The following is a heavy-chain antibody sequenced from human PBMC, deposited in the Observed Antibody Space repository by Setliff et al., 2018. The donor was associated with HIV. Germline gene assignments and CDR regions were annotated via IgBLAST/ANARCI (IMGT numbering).Heavy chain of an antibody. CDR1: DGSISTGSYY. D-gene: IGHD3-16*02. CDR2: IYTSGST. Sequence: LSLTCTVADGSISTGSYYWSWVRQPAGRGLEWIGRIYTSGSTNYNPSPKSRVTMSVDTSKNQFSLNLTSVTAADTAVYYCARGRFVGFDYWGQGTLVT. CDR3: ARGRFVGFDY. J-gene: IGHJ4*02. V-gene: IGHV4-61*02.